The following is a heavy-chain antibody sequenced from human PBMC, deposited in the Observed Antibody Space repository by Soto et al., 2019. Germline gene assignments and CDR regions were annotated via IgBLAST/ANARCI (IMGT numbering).Heavy chain of an antibody. CDR1: GGSISSGGYY. D-gene: IGHD3-10*01. CDR3: ARGSFGITMVRGVIRTSGMDF. CDR2: IYYSGST. J-gene: IGHJ6*02. V-gene: IGHV4-31*03. Sequence: SETLSLTCTVSGGSISSGGYYWSWIRQHPGKGLEWIGYIYYSGSTYYNPSLKSRVTISVDTSKNQFSLKLSSVTAADTAVYYCARGSFGITMVRGVIRTSGMDFWGQGTTVTVYS.